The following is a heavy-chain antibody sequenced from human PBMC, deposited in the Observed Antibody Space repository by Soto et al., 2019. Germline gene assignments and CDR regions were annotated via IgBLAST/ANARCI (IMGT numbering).Heavy chain of an antibody. D-gene: IGHD2-2*01. Sequence: EVQLLDSGGGLVQPGGSLRLSCAASGFTFRTYAMSWVRQAPGKGLEWVSTISDSGTTYYANSVNGRFTISRDNSRNTLDLPMNSLRVEDTAVYYCAKGGEGSCSRTSCLYFSDSWGQGTLVTVSS. CDR1: GFTFRTYA. J-gene: IGHJ5*02. CDR2: ISDSGTT. V-gene: IGHV3-23*01. CDR3: AKGGEGSCSRTSCLYFSDS.